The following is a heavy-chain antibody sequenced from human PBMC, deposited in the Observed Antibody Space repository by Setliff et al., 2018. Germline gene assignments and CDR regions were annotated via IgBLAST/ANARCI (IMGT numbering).Heavy chain of an antibody. D-gene: IGHD2-15*01. V-gene: IGHV4-4*08. CDR1: GDSIYNHF. CDR3: ARGLNSVSWTFAY. J-gene: IGHJ4*02. CDR2: IYSTGST. Sequence: SETLSLTCTVSGDSIYNHFWSWVRQPPGKGLEWIGYIYSTGSTNYNPSLKSRVAISIDTSKNQFSLKVSSVTAADTAIYYCARGLNSVSWTFAYWGQGSLVTVSS.